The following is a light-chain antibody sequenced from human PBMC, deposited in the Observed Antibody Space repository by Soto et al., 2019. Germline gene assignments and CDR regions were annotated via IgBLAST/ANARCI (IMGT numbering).Light chain of an antibody. CDR1: TGAVTSGHY. CDR3: LLSYSGARLVV. V-gene: IGLV7-46*01. Sequence: QSVVTQEPSPTVSPGGTVTLTCGSSTGAVTSGHYPYWFQQKPGQAPRTLIYDTSNKHSWTPARFSGSLLGGKAAPTLSGAQPEDEAEYYCLLSYSGARLVVFGGGTKVTVL. CDR2: DTS. J-gene: IGLJ2*01.